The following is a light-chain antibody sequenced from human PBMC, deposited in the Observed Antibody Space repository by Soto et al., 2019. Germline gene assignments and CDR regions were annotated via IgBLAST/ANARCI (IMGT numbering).Light chain of an antibody. CDR3: HQYNNWPYT. J-gene: IGKJ2*01. CDR1: QIVGAH. V-gene: IGKV3D-15*01. Sequence: IAMTQSPATLSVSPGETVTLSCRASQIVGAHLAWYQQKVGQAPRLLIYGAFTRATGIPARFSGSRSRTEFTLTISSLQSEDFAVYYCHQYNNWPYTFGQGTKLEIK. CDR2: GAF.